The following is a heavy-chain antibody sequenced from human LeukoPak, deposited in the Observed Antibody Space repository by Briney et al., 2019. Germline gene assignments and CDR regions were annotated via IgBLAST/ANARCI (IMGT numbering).Heavy chain of an antibody. D-gene: IGHD3/OR15-3a*01. CDR3: GRLAVDFYRSYFGF. V-gene: IGHV4-59*08. CDR2: IYYSGST. CDR1: GGSISSYY. J-gene: IGHJ4*02. Sequence: SETLSLTCTVSGGSISSYYWSWIRQPPGKGLEWIGYIYYSGSTNYNPSLKSRVTISVDTSKNQFSLKLSSVTAADTAVHYCGRLAVDFYRSYFGFWGQGTLVTVSS.